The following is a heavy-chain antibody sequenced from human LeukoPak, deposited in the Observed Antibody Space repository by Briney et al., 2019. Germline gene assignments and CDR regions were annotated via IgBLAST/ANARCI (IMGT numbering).Heavy chain of an antibody. CDR2: IYSGGST. CDR1: GFTVSSNY. Sequence: GASLRLSCAASGFTVSSNYMSWVRQPPGKGLEWVSVIYSGGSTYYADSVKGRFTISRDNSKNTLYLQMNSLRAEDTAVYYCARDGDYDSIGSSNWGQGTLVTVSS. V-gene: IGHV3-53*01. D-gene: IGHD3-22*01. J-gene: IGHJ4*02. CDR3: ARDGDYDSIGSSN.